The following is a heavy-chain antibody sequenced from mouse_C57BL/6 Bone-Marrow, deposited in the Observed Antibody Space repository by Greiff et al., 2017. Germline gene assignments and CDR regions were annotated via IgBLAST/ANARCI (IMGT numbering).Heavy chain of an antibody. CDR1: GYAFTNYL. V-gene: IGHV1-54*01. CDR3: ARPYYGNYYFDY. Sequence: QVQLQQSGAELVRPGTSVKVSCKASGYAFTNYLLEWVKQRPGQGLEWIGVINPGSGGTNYNEKFKGKETLTADKSSSTAYMQLSSLTSEYSAVYFCARPYYGNYYFDYWGQGTTLTVSS. D-gene: IGHD2-10*01. J-gene: IGHJ2*01. CDR2: INPGSGGT.